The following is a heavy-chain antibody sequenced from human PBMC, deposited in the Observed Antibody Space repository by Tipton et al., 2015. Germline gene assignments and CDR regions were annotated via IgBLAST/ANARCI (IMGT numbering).Heavy chain of an antibody. CDR2: TYYRSQWYN. J-gene: IGHJ4*02. CDR1: GDTVSSSRAA. V-gene: IGHV6-1*01. D-gene: IGHD1-14*01. Sequence: GLVKPSQTLLLTCAIFGDTVSSSRAAWNWIRQSPSRGLEWLGRTYYRSQWYNDYAVSVQSRITINPDTSKNQFSLQLNSVTPEDTAVYYCAGLGEPFDYWGQGTLVTVSS. CDR3: AGLGEPFDY.